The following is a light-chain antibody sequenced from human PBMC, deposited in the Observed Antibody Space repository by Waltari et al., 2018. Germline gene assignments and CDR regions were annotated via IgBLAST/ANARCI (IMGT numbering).Light chain of an antibody. Sequence: QPALTQPASVSGSPGQSITISCTGTSSDVAGYNYVSWYQQHPGKAPKLMIYDVSNRPSGVSNRFSASKSGNTASLTISGLQAEDEADYYCSSYTASSTYVFGTGTKVTVL. V-gene: IGLV2-14*01. CDR2: DVS. J-gene: IGLJ1*01. CDR1: SSDVAGYNY. CDR3: SSYTASSTYV.